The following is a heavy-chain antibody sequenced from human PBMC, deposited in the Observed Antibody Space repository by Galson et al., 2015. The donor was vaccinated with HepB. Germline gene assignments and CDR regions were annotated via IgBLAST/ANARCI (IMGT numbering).Heavy chain of an antibody. CDR3: AKAMNWGSGAFAI. CDR2: ISYDGINK. D-gene: IGHD7-27*01. CDR1: GFTFSSYG. J-gene: IGHJ3*02. V-gene: IGHV3-30*18. Sequence: SRRLSCAASGFTFSSYGMHWVRQAPGKGLGWVAVISYDGINKYYGDSVKGRFTISRDNSKNTLDLQMNSLRAEDKAVYYCAKAMNWGSGAFAIWGQGTMVTVSS.